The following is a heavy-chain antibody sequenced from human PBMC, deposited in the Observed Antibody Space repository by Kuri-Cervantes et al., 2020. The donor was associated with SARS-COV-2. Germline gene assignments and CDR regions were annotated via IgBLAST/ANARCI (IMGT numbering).Heavy chain of an antibody. V-gene: IGHV3-21*03. D-gene: IGHD2-2*01. CDR2: ISSSSSYI. CDR1: GFTFSSYS. J-gene: IGHJ5*02. Sequence: GESLKISCAASGFTFSSYSMNWVCQAPGKGLEWVSSISSSSSYIYYADSVKGRFTISRDNAKNSLYLQMNSLKTEDTAVYYCTTERGYCSSTSCYGVRWFDPWGQGTLVTVSS. CDR3: TTERGYCSSTSCYGVRWFDP.